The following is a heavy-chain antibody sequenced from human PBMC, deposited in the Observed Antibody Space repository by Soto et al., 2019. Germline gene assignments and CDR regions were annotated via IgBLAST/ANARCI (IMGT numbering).Heavy chain of an antibody. CDR2: ISGSGGST. CDR1: GFTFSSYA. D-gene: IGHD2-2*01. CDR3: AKLAARVVPADFFDY. V-gene: IGHV3-23*01. Sequence: EVQLLESGGGLVQPGGSLRLSCAASGFTFSSYAMSWVRQAPGKGLEWVSAISGSGGSTYYADSVKGRFTISRDNSKKQMYLQMNSLRADETAVYYCAKLAARVVPADFFDYWGQGTLVTVSS. J-gene: IGHJ4*02.